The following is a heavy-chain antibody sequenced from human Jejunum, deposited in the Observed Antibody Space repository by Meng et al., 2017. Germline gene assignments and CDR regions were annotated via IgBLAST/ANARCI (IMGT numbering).Heavy chain of an antibody. J-gene: IGHJ6*02. CDR1: GFTFSNVW. V-gene: IGHV3-15*01. CDR3: TTAPEYDSSGRYPENYYGMDV. D-gene: IGHD3-22*01. CDR2: IKSKTDGGTT. Sequence: GESLKISCAASGFTFSNVWMNWVRQAPGKGLEWVGRIKSKTDGGTTNYAAPVKGIFTISRDDSKNTLYLQMNSLKTEDTAVYYCTTAPEYDSSGRYPENYYGMDVWGQGTTVTVSS.